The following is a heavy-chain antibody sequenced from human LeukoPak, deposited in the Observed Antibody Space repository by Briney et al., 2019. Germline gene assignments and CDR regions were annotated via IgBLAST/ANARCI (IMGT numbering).Heavy chain of an antibody. CDR2: INPNSGGT. V-gene: IGHV1-2*02. Sequence: ASVKVSCKASGYTFTGYYMHWVRQAPGQGLEWMGWINPNSGGTNYAQKLQGRVTMTTDTSTSTAYMELRSLRSDDTAVYYCARDVVGATGGPFDIWGQGTMVTVSS. D-gene: IGHD1-26*01. CDR1: GYTFTGYY. CDR3: ARDVVGATGGPFDI. J-gene: IGHJ3*02.